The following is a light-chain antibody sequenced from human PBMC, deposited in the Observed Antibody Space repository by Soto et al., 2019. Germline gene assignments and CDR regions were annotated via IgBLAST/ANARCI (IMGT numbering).Light chain of an antibody. J-gene: IGKJ4*01. Sequence: DVQLAQSPSSLSASVGDRVTITCRARQGINNYLNWYQQKPGRAPKLLVYAASTLEDGVPSRFSGSGSWTDFTLTISPLQPEDFAVYYCQQSYSSWLTFGGGTRVEI. CDR2: AAS. V-gene: IGKV1-39*01. CDR3: QQSYSSWLT. CDR1: QGINNY.